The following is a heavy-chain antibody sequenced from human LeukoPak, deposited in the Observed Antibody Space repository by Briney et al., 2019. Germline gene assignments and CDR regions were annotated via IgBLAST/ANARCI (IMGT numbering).Heavy chain of an antibody. D-gene: IGHD3-10*01. Sequence: SETLSLTCTVSGGSISSYYWSWIRQPPGKGLEWIGYVHYSGSTNNNPSLKSRVTLSVDTSNNQFSLKLSSVTAADTAVYYCARQTKGGFGEYYFDYWGQGTLVTVSS. CDR2: VHYSGST. J-gene: IGHJ4*02. V-gene: IGHV4-59*08. CDR3: ARQTKGGFGEYYFDY. CDR1: GGSISSYY.